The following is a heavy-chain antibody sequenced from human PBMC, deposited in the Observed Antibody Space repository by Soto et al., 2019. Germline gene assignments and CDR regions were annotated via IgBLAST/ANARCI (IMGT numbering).Heavy chain of an antibody. D-gene: IGHD2-2*01. CDR1: GGTFSSYT. CDR2: IIPILGIA. V-gene: IGHV1-69*02. Sequence: SVKVSCKASGGTFSSYTISWVRQAPGQGLEWMGRIIPILGIANYAQKFQGRVTITADKSTSTAYMELSSLRSEDTAVYYCARAWGGNCSSTSCYVSREFDYWGQGTLVTSPQ. J-gene: IGHJ4*02. CDR3: ARAWGGNCSSTSCYVSREFDY.